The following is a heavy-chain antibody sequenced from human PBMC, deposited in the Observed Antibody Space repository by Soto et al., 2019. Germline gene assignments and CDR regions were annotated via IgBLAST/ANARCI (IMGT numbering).Heavy chain of an antibody. V-gene: IGHV3-30*18. Sequence: PGGSLRLSCAASGFTFNIYGVHWVRQAPDKGLEWVALISYDGSNQYYADSVKGRFTISRDNSKNTLFLQMNSLRADDTAVYYCAKDQASGQGSFDPWGQGTLVTVSS. CDR2: ISYDGSNQ. J-gene: IGHJ5*02. CDR3: AKDQASGQGSFDP. CDR1: GFTFNIYG.